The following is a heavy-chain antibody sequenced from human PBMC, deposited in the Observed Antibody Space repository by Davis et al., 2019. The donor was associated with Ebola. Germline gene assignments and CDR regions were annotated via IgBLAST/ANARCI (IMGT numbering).Heavy chain of an antibody. J-gene: IGHJ6*04. CDR3: ARSQGIKSSSWYAYYYYGMDV. D-gene: IGHD6-13*01. Sequence: PGGSLRLSCAASGFTFSSYGMHWVRQAPGKGLEWVAVISYDGSNKYYADSVKGRFTISRDTSKNTLYLQMNSLRTEDTAVYYCARSQGIKSSSWYAYYYYGMDVWGKGTTVTVSS. V-gene: IGHV3-30*03. CDR2: ISYDGSNK. CDR1: GFTFSSYG.